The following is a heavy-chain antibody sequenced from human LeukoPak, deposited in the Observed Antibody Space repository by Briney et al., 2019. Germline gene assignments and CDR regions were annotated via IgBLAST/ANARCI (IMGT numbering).Heavy chain of an antibody. J-gene: IGHJ4*02. CDR3: ARDPLWFGELLPYYFDY. CDR2: ISGGGDYT. Sequence: PGGSLRLSCAASGFTFSSYAMSWVRQAPGKGLEWVSAISGGGDYTYYADSVKGRFTISRDNSKNTLYLQMNSLRAEDTAVYYCARDPLWFGELLPYYFDYWGQGTLVTVSS. CDR1: GFTFSSYA. V-gene: IGHV3-23*01. D-gene: IGHD3-10*01.